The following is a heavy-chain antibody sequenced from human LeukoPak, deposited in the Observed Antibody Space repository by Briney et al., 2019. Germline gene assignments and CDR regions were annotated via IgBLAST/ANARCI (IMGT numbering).Heavy chain of an antibody. CDR3: ARRTRSGDLRFDY. J-gene: IGHJ4*02. D-gene: IGHD3-16*01. Sequence: SETLSLTCAVKGGPFSTYSWTWIRQTPGKGLEWIGEITHSGSTSFNPSLKSRVAMSIDSSKYQFSLTLDSVTAADTAVYYCARRTRSGDLRFDYWGQGTLVTVSS. CDR1: GGPFSTYS. V-gene: IGHV4-34*01. CDR2: ITHSGST.